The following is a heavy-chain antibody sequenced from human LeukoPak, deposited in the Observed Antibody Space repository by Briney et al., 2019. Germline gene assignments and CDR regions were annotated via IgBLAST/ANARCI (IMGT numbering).Heavy chain of an antibody. CDR2: ISDDFGT. CDR3: ARGNSGHCTGATCYALDY. Sequence: GGSLRLSCAASGFTFSSYAMSFLRRAPGKGLEWVSAISDDFGTYHADSVKGRFTISRDNSRNTLYLQMTSLRAKDTAVYYCARGNSGHCTGATCYALDYWGQGTLVTVSS. V-gene: IGHV3-23*01. J-gene: IGHJ4*02. CDR1: GFTFSSYA. D-gene: IGHD2-2*01.